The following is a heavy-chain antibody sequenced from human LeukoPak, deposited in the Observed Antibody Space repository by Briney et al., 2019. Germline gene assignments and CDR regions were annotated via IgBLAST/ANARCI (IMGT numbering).Heavy chain of an antibody. Sequence: GGSLRLSCAASGFTFSGSAMHWVRQASGKGLEWVGRIRSKANSYATAYAASVKGRFTISRDDSKNTAYLQMNSLKTEDTAVYYCARVTIVVVSNWFDPWGQGTLVTVSS. CDR2: IRSKANSYAT. V-gene: IGHV3-73*01. CDR1: GFTFSGSA. CDR3: ARVTIVVVSNWFDP. J-gene: IGHJ5*02. D-gene: IGHD3-22*01.